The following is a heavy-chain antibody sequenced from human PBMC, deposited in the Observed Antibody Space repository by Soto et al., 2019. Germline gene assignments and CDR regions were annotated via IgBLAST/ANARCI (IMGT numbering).Heavy chain of an antibody. Sequence: PSETLSLTCTVSGGSISSGDYYWSWIRQPPGKGLEWIGYIYYSGSTYYNPSLKSRVTISVDTSKNQFSLKLSSVTAADTAVYYCARVTGPHSSSAGGLDYWGQGTLVTVPQ. V-gene: IGHV4-30-4*01. J-gene: IGHJ4*02. CDR3: ARVTGPHSSSAGGLDY. CDR2: IYYSGST. CDR1: GGSISSGDYY. D-gene: IGHD6-6*01.